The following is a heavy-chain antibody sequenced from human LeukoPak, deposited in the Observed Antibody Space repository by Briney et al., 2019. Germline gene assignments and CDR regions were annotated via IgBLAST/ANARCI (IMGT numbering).Heavy chain of an antibody. CDR1: GFTFSSYA. J-gene: IGHJ6*02. V-gene: IGHV3-30-3*01. D-gene: IGHD1-26*01. CDR3: ARECGTYLYYYYGMDV. Sequence: GGSLRLSCAASGFTFSSYAMHWVRQAPGKRLEWVAVISYDGSNKYYADSVKGRFTISRDNSKNTLYLQMNSLRVEDTAVYYCARECGTYLYYYYGMDVWGQGTTVTVSS. CDR2: ISYDGSNK.